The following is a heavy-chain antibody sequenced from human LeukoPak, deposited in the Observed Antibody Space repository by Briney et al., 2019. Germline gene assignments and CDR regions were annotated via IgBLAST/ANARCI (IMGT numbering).Heavy chain of an antibody. V-gene: IGHV3-23*01. CDR3: AKLAYYYYMDV. D-gene: IGHD5-12*01. CDR1: GFTFSSYG. CDR2: ISGSGGST. Sequence: GGSLRLSCAASGFTFSSYGMSWVRQAPGQGLEWVSYISGSGGSTYHADSVKGRFIVSRDNSKNRLYLQMNNLRAEDTAVYYCAKLAYYYYMDVWGKGTTVTVSS. J-gene: IGHJ6*03.